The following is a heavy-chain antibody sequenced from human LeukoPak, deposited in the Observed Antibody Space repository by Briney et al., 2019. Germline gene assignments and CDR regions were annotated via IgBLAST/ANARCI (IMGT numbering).Heavy chain of an antibody. CDR3: ARDGLVEGAFDI. V-gene: IGHV3-33*01. CDR1: GFTFSSYA. Sequence: GRSLRLSCAASGFTFSSYAMHWVRQAPGKGLEWVAVIWSDTPNKYYADSVKGRFTISRDNSKNTLYLQMSSLRAEDTALYYCARDGLVEGAFDICGQGTMVTVSS. D-gene: IGHD2-2*03. J-gene: IGHJ3*02. CDR2: IWSDTPNK.